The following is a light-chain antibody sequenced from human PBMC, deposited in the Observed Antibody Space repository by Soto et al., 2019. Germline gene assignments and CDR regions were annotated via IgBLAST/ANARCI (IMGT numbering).Light chain of an antibody. V-gene: IGKV1-12*01. J-gene: IGKJ4*01. CDR3: QQSNSFPLT. CDR2: AAS. CDR1: QGISSR. Sequence: DIQMTQSPSSVSASVGDRVTITCRASQGISSRLAWYQQKPGKAPNLLIYAASSLQSGVPSRFSGSGTETDFTLTIGSLQPDDFATYYCQQSNSFPLTFGGRTKVEIK.